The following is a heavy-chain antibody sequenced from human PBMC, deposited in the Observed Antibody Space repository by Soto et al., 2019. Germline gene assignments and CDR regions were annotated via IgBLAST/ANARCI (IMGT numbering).Heavy chain of an antibody. CDR3: ARGLGLYYFDY. CDR1: GYTFTSYA. Sequence: ASVKVSCKASGYTFTSYAMHWVRQAPGQRLEWMGWINAGNGHTKYSQKFQGRVTITRDTSASTAYMELSSLRSEDTAVYYCARGLGLYYFDYWGQGTQVTVS. J-gene: IGHJ4*02. CDR2: INAGNGHT. V-gene: IGHV1-3*01. D-gene: IGHD1-26*01.